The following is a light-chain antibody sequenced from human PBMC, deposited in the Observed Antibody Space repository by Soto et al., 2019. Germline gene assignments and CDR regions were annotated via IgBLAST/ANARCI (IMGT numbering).Light chain of an antibody. J-gene: IGKJ4*01. V-gene: IGKV3-11*01. Sequence: EVVLTQSPATLSLSPGEKATLSCRASQSVTTQLAWYQQKPGQAPRLLMYEASNSATGIPARFSGSGSGTYFTLTVSSLEPEDFALYYCHQRAKWPLTFGGGNKVAI. CDR3: HQRAKWPLT. CDR1: QSVTTQ. CDR2: EAS.